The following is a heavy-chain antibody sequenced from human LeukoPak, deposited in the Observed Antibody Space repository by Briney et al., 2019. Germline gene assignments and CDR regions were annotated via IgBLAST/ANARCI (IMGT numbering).Heavy chain of an antibody. V-gene: IGHV3-21*01. CDR1: GFTFSSYS. J-gene: IGHJ4*02. Sequence: GSLRLSCAASGFTFSSYSMNWVRQAPGKGLEWVSSISSSSSYIYYADSVKGRFTISRDNAKNSLYLQMNSLRAEDTAVYYCATGGQLEKVFLYWGQGALVTVSS. CDR2: ISSSSSYI. CDR3: ATGGQLEKVFLY. D-gene: IGHD1-1*01.